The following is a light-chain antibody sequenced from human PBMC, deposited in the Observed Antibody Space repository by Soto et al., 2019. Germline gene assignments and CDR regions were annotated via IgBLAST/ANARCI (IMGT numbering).Light chain of an antibody. CDR1: SSDVGGYYY. CDR3: SSYAGTNTPYV. CDR2: EVS. J-gene: IGLJ1*01. V-gene: IGLV2-8*01. Sequence: QSVLTQPPSASGSPGQSVTISCTGTSSDVGGYYYVSWYQQHPGKAPKLMIYEVSRRPSGVPVRFSGSKSGNTASLTVSGLQAEDEADYYCSSYAGTNTPYVFGTGTKVTVL.